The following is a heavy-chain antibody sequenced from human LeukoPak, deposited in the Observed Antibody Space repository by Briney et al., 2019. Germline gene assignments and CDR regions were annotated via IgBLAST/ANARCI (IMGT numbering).Heavy chain of an antibody. V-gene: IGHV1-2*02. CDR3: ARDAPHQRFDY. J-gene: IGHJ4*02. CDR1: GYTFIDYW. CDR2: IDLNTGDT. Sequence: ASVKVSCKASGYTFIDYWIHWVRQAPGQGLEWMGRIDLNTGDTTSAQKFQGRVTMTRDTSISTVYLDLSGLGSDDTDVYYCARDAPHQRFDYWGQGTLVTVSS.